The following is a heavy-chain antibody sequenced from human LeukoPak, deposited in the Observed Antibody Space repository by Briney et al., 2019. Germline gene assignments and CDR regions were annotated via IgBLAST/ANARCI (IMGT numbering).Heavy chain of an antibody. V-gene: IGHV4-39*07. CDR3: ARLIVGATLNLFDY. D-gene: IGHD1-26*01. J-gene: IGHJ4*02. CDR1: GGFISSSSYY. CDR2: IYYSGST. Sequence: SETLSLTCTVSGGFISSSSYYWGWIRQPPGKGLEWIGSIYYSGSTSYNPSLKSRVTISVDTSKNQFSLKLSSVTAADTAVYYCARLIVGATLNLFDYWGQGTLVTVSS.